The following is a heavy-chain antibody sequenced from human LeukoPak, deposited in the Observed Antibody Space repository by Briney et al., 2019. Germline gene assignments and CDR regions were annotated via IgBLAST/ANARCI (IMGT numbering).Heavy chain of an antibody. CDR2: IYYSGST. D-gene: IGHD3-3*01. V-gene: IGHV4-59*01. CDR1: GGSISSYY. Sequence: SETLSLTCTVSGGSISSYYWSWIRQPPGKGLEWIGYIYYSGSTNYNPSLKRRVTISVDTSKNQFSLKLSSVTAADTAVYYCARGDFWSGHLVDYWGQGTLVTVSS. CDR3: ARGDFWSGHLVDY. J-gene: IGHJ4*02.